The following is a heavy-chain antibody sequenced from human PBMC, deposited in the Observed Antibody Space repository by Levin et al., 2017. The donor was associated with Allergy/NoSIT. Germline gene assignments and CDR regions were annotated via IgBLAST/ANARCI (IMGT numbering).Heavy chain of an antibody. CDR2: IRSKAYGGTT. D-gene: IGHD2-8*01. V-gene: IGHV3-49*03. CDR1: GFTFGDHG. CDR3: AKNTNWIDY. Sequence: GGSLRLSCAASGFTFGDHGMSWFRQAPGKGLEWVGLIRSKAYGGTTDYAASVKGRFTISRDDSKGIAYLQMNSLKTEETAMYYCAKNTNWIDYWGQGTLVTVSS. J-gene: IGHJ4*02.